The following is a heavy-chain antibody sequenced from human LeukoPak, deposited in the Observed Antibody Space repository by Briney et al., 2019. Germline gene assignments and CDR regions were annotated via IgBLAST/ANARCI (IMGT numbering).Heavy chain of an antibody. CDR3: VKSGSYQLHAFDI. J-gene: IGHJ3*02. CDR2: ISWSSGSL. Sequence: PGRSLRLSCEASGFTFDDYAMHWVRQAPGKGLEWVSGISWSSGSLAYADSVKGRFTISRDNAKNSLYLQMNSLRAEDTALYYCVKSGSYQLHAFDIWGQGTMVTVSS. D-gene: IGHD1-26*01. CDR1: GFTFDDYA. V-gene: IGHV3-9*01.